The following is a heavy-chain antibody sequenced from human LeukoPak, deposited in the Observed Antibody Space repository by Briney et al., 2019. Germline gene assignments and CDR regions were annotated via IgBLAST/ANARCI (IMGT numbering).Heavy chain of an antibody. V-gene: IGHV5-51*01. CDR1: GYSFTSYW. J-gene: IGHJ3*02. D-gene: IGHD3-3*01. CDR3: ARGGDFWSGEDDAFDI. CDR2: IYPGDSDT. Sequence: GESLKISCKGSGYSFTSYWIGWVRQMPGKGLEWMGIIYPGDSDTRYSPSFQGQVTISADKSISTAYLQWSSLKASDTAMYYCARGGDFWSGEDDAFDIWGQGTMVTVSS.